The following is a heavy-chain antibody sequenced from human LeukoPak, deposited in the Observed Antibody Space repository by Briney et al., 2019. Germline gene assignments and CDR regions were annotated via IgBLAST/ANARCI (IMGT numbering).Heavy chain of an antibody. CDR2: IKQDGSER. V-gene: IGHV3-7*01. CDR1: GFTFSSYA. Sequence: PGGSLRLSCAASGFTFSSYAMSWVRQAPGKGLEWVANIKQDGSERNYVDSVKGRFTISRDNAKNSLYLQMNSLRAEDTALYYCGRAYDFGRHWGQGTLVTVSS. CDR3: GRAYDFGRH. D-gene: IGHD3-3*01. J-gene: IGHJ4*02.